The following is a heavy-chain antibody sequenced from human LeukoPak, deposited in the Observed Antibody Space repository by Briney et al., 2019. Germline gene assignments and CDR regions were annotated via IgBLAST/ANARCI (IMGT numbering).Heavy chain of an antibody. CDR2: VSGSGGST. CDR1: GFTFSSFA. V-gene: IGHV3-23*01. CDR3: AKVMAARPFDP. D-gene: IGHD6-6*01. Sequence: GGSLRLSCAASGFTFSSFAMSWVRQAPGRGLEWVSVVSGSGGSTYYADSVKGRSTISRDNSKNTLSLQMNGLRAEDTAVYYCAKVMAARPFDPWGQGTLVTVSS. J-gene: IGHJ5*02.